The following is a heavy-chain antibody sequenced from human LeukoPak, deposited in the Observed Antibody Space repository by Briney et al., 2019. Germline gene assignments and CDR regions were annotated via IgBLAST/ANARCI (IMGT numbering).Heavy chain of an antibody. CDR2: IFPSGGEI. D-gene: IGHD4-23*01. CDR1: GFTFSTFA. J-gene: IGHJ4*02. CDR3: ATSSYGGNFGLFDY. V-gene: IGHV3-23*01. Sequence: GGSLRLSCAASGFTFSTFAMIWVRQPPGKGLEWVSSIFPSGGEIHYADSVRGRFTISRDNAKNTLYLQMNSLRAEDTSVYYCATSSYGGNFGLFDYWGQGILVTVSS.